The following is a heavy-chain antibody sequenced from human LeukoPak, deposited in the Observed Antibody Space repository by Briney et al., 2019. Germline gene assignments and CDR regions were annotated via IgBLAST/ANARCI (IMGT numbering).Heavy chain of an antibody. D-gene: IGHD5-18*01. CDR2: IRSKANSYAT. CDR3: TRRRTTWIQLWSSRGAFDI. J-gene: IGHJ3*02. Sequence: GGSLRLSCAASGFTFSGSAMHWVRQASGKGLEWVGRIRSKANSYATAYAASVKGTFTISRDDSKNTAYLQMNSLKTEDTAVYYCTRRRTTWIQLWSSRGAFDIWGQGTMVTVSS. V-gene: IGHV3-73*01. CDR1: GFTFSGSA.